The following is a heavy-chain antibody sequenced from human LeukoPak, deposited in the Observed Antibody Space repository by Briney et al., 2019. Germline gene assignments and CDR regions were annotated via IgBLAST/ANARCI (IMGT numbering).Heavy chain of an antibody. CDR3: ARDSIAARPDAFDI. CDR2: ISSSSSYI. CDR1: GFTFRNYA. V-gene: IGHV3-21*01. J-gene: IGHJ3*02. Sequence: PGGSLRLSCAASGFTFRNYAMNWVRQAPGKGLEWVSSISSSSSYIYYADSVKGRFTISRDNAKNSLYLQMNSLRAEDTAVYYCARDSIAARPDAFDIWGQGTMVTVSS. D-gene: IGHD6-6*01.